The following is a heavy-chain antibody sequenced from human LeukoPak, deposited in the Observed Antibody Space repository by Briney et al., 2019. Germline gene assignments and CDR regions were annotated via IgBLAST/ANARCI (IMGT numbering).Heavy chain of an antibody. CDR1: GGTFSSYA. CDR2: IIPILGIA. D-gene: IGHD2-15*01. Sequence: SVKVSCKASGGTFSSYAISWVRQAPGQGLEWMGRIIPILGIANYAQKFQGRVTITADKSTRTAYMELSSLRSEDTAVYYCARYSDGGSSDYFDYWGQGTLVTVSS. J-gene: IGHJ4*02. CDR3: ARYSDGGSSDYFDY. V-gene: IGHV1-69*04.